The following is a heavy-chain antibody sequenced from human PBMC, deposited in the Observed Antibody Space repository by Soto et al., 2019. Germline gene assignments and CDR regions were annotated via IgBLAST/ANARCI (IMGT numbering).Heavy chain of an antibody. CDR2: ISSSSSYI. D-gene: IGHD7-27*01. J-gene: IGHJ6*03. Sequence: GGSLRLSCAASGFTFSSYSMNWVRQAPGKGLEWVSSISSSSSYIYYADSVKGRFTISRDNAKNSLYLQMNSLRAEDTAVYYCARVRYGNWVHHYYYMDVWGKGTTVTVSS. CDR1: GFTFSSYS. V-gene: IGHV3-21*01. CDR3: ARVRYGNWVHHYYYMDV.